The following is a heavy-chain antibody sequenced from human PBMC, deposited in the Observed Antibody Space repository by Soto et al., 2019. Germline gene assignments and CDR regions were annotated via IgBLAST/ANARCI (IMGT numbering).Heavy chain of an antibody. J-gene: IGHJ4*02. D-gene: IGHD3-22*01. CDR2: IKQDGSEN. CDR1: GFTFSNYW. V-gene: IGHV3-7*01. Sequence: GGSLRLSCAASGFTFSNYWMTWVRQAPGKGLEWVANIKQDGSENYYVDSVKGRFTISRDNAKNSLYLHMNSLKADDTAVYYCARDQITYYYDSSGYSGFDYWGQGTLVTVSS. CDR3: ARDQITYYYDSSGYSGFDY.